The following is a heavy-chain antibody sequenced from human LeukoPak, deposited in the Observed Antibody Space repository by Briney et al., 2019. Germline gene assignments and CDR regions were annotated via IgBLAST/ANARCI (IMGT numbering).Heavy chain of an antibody. Sequence: PGGSLRLSCAASGFTFSTYGMSWVRQAPGKGLEWVSSISGSGASTYYADSVKGRFTISRDISKNTLYLQMNRLRAEDTAVYYCARSIRGYSYVLDYWGQGTLVTVSS. CDR3: ARSIRGYSYVLDY. CDR2: ISGSGAST. J-gene: IGHJ4*02. CDR1: GFTFSTYG. D-gene: IGHD5-18*01. V-gene: IGHV3-23*01.